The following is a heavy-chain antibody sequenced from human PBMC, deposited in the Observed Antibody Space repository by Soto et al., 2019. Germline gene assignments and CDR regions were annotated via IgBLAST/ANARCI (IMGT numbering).Heavy chain of an antibody. CDR1: GGTFSSYA. CDR2: IIPIFGTA. Sequence: SVKVSCKASGGTFSSYAISWVRQAPGQGLEWMGGIIPIFGTANYAQKFQGRVTITADESTSTAYMELSSLRSEDTAVYYCARDGGSSSFFDYWGQGTLVTVSS. J-gene: IGHJ4*02. V-gene: IGHV1-69*13. D-gene: IGHD6-6*01. CDR3: ARDGGSSSFFDY.